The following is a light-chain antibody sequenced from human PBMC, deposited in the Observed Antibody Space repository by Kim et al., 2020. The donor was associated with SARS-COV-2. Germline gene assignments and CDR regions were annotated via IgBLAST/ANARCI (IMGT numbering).Light chain of an antibody. CDR1: QSVSRN. V-gene: IGKV3-15*01. CDR2: GAS. Sequence: EIVMTQSPATLSVSPGEGATLSCRASQSVSRNLAWYQQKPGQTPSLLIYGASTRATGIPARFSGSGSGTEFTLTISSLQSEDFAVYYCQQCENWPFTFGQGTKLEI. J-gene: IGKJ2*01. CDR3: QQCENWPFT.